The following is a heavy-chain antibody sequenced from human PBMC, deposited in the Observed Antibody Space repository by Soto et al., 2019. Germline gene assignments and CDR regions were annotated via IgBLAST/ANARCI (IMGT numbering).Heavy chain of an antibody. J-gene: IGHJ6*02. Sequence: EVQLVESGGGLVQPGGSLRVSCAASGFTFGSYSMNWVRQAPGKGLVWVSRIDSDGSSTTYADSVKGRFTTSRDNAKNTLYLQMSSLTVEDTAVYDNARGHPYGMDVWDQGTTVTVSS. CDR3: ARGHPYGMDV. CDR1: GFTFGSYS. V-gene: IGHV3-74*01. CDR2: IDSDGSST.